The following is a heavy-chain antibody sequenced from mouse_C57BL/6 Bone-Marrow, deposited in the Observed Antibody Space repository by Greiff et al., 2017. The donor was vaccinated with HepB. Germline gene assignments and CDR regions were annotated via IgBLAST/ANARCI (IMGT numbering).Heavy chain of an antibody. CDR1: GYTFTDYY. CDR3: AVEDPYYCDY. Sequence: SGPELVKPGASVKISCKASGYTFTDYYMNWVKQSQGKSLEWIGDINPNNGGTSYNQKFKGKATLTVDKSSSTASMELRSLTSEDSAVYYCAVEDPYYCDYWAQGTTLTVSS. CDR2: INPNNGGT. V-gene: IGHV1-26*01. D-gene: IGHD1-1*01. J-gene: IGHJ2*01.